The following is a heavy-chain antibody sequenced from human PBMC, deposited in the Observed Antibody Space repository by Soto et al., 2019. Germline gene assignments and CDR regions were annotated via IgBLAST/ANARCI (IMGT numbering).Heavy chain of an antibody. CDR3: AKEGASSWYFFDY. J-gene: IGHJ4*02. V-gene: IGHV3-23*01. CDR2: ISGSGGGA. D-gene: IGHD6-13*01. Sequence: EVQLLESGENLVQPGGSLRLSCAASGFTFSSYAMNWVRQPPGKGLEWVSTISGSGGGAYYADSVKGRFTISRDNYKNTLYLQMNSLRAEDTAIYYCAKEGASSWYFFDYWGQGTLVTVSS. CDR1: GFTFSSYA.